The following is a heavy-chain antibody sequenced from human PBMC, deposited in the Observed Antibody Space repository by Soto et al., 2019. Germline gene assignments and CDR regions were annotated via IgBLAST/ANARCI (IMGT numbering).Heavy chain of an antibody. CDR2: IIPILGIA. J-gene: IGHJ3*02. CDR1: GGTFSSYT. V-gene: IGHV1-69*02. CDR3: AETGRDSEVYYYGSGDAFDI. Sequence: ASVKVSCKASGGTFSSYTISWVRQAPGQGLEWMGRIIPILGIANYAQKFQGRVTITADKSTSTAYMELSSLRSEDTAVYYCAETGRDSEVYYYGSGDAFDIWGQGTMVTGSS. D-gene: IGHD3-10*01.